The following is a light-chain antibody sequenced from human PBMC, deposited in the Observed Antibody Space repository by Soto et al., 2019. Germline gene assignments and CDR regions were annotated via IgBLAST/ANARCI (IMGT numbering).Light chain of an antibody. CDR3: QVWDSDTAHYV. Sequence: SYELTQPPSVSVAPGQTAKITCGENNIGSKSVHWYQQKPGQAPVLVVYDDRDRPSGIPERFSGSNSGNSATLTISGVEAGDEAGYYCQVWDSDTAHYVFGTGTKVTVL. CDR1: NIGSKS. V-gene: IGLV3-21*02. CDR2: DDR. J-gene: IGLJ1*01.